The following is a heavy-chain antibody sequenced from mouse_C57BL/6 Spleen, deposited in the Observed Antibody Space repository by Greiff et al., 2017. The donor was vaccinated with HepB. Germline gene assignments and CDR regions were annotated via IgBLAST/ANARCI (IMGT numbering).Heavy chain of an antibody. CDR3: ARKGGYYGSMDY. Sequence: VQLQQPGAELVKPGASVKMSCKASGYTFTSYWITWVKQRPGQGLEWIGDIYPGSGSTNYNEKFKSKATLTVDTSSSTAYMQLSSLTSEDSAVYYCARKGGYYGSMDYWGQGTSVTVSS. J-gene: IGHJ4*01. D-gene: IGHD1-1*01. CDR2: IYPGSGST. V-gene: IGHV1-55*01. CDR1: GYTFTSYW.